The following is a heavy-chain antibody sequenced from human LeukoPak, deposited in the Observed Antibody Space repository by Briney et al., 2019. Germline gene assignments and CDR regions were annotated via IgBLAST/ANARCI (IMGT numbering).Heavy chain of an antibody. J-gene: IGHJ4*02. CDR1: GFTFSDYY. CDR2: IGTSSSYT. Sequence: GGSLRLSCAASGFTFSDYYMSWIRQAPGKGLEWVSYIGTSSSYTNYADSVKGRFTISRDNAKNSLYLQMNSLRAEDTAVYYCARGRLDIYGRTQHYFDYWGQGTLVTVSS. CDR3: ARGRLDIYGRTQHYFDY. V-gene: IGHV3-11*05. D-gene: IGHD5-18*01.